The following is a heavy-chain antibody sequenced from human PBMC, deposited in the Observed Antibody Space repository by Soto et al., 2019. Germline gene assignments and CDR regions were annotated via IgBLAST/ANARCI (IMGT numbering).Heavy chain of an antibody. CDR3: ARIVNDGTVTTWEVNWFDP. V-gene: IGHV4-59*01. J-gene: IGHJ5*02. CDR2: IYYSGST. D-gene: IGHD4-17*01. Sequence: SETLSLTCTVSGGSISSYYWSWIRQPPGKGLEWIGYIYYSGSTNYNPSLKSRITISVDTSKNQFSLKLSSVTAADTAVYYCARIVNDGTVTTWEVNWFDPWGQGTLVTVSS. CDR1: GGSISSYY.